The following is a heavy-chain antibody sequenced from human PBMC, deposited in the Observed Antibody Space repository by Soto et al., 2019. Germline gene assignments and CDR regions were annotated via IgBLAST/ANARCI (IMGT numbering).Heavy chain of an antibody. CDR2: ISGSGGST. CDR3: VKDSAPPDYYYYGMDV. Sequence: GGSLRLSCAASGFTFSSYAMSWVRQAPGKGLEWVSAISGSGGSTYYADSVKGRFTISRDNSKNTLYLQMNSLRAEDTAVYYCVKDSAPPDYYYYGMDVWGQGTTVTVSS. V-gene: IGHV3-23*01. J-gene: IGHJ6*02. CDR1: GFTFSSYA.